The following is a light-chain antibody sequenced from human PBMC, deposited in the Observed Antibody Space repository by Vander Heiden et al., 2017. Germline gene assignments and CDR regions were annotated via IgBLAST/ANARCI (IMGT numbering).Light chain of an antibody. CDR2: DAS. Sequence: AIQLTQSQSSLSASVGDRVTITCRASQGISSALAWYQQKPGKTPKTLIYDASTVGTGVPSRFSGRGSGTDFTLTISTLQPEDFATYYCQQFNSYPLTFGGGTRVEIK. CDR3: QQFNSYPLT. V-gene: IGKV1-13*02. CDR1: QGISSA. J-gene: IGKJ4*01.